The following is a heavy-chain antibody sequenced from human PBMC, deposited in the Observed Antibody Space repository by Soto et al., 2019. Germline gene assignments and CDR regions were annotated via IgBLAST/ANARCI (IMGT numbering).Heavy chain of an antibody. D-gene: IGHD4-4*01. Sequence: PSETLSLTCTVSGGSISSGDYYWSWIRQPPGKGLEWIGYIYYSGSTYYNPSLKSRVTISVDTSKNQFSLKLSSVTAADTAVYYCARAGSNYALHFDYWGQGTLVTVS. CDR1: GGSISSGDYY. V-gene: IGHV4-30-4*01. CDR3: ARAGSNYALHFDY. J-gene: IGHJ4*02. CDR2: IYYSGST.